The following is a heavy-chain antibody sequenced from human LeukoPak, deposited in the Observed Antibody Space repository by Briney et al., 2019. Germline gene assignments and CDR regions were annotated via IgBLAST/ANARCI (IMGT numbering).Heavy chain of an antibody. V-gene: IGHV3-64*03. Sequence: GGSLRLSCAASGFTFRNYAMHRVRQAPGKGLEYVSGISSNGGNTYYADSVKGRFTITRDNSKNTRYVQMSSLRVEDTAVYYCVKLSSRVSQTIDYWGQGTLVTVSS. J-gene: IGHJ4*02. CDR1: GFTFRNYA. CDR2: ISSNGGNT. CDR3: VKLSSRVSQTIDY. D-gene: IGHD6-13*01.